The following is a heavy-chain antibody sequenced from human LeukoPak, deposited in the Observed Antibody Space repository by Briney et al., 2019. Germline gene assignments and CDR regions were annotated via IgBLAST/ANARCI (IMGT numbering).Heavy chain of an antibody. CDR3: ARVSSLGYYFDC. J-gene: IGHJ4*02. CDR1: GGSISSSSHY. D-gene: IGHD2-2*01. CDR2: IYYSGGT. Sequence: PSETLSLTCTVSGGSISSSSHYWSWIRQPPGKGLEWIGYIYYSGGTNYNPSLESRVTISVDTSKNQFSLNLSSVTAADTAVYYCARVSSLGYYFDCWGQGTLVTVSS. V-gene: IGHV4-61*01.